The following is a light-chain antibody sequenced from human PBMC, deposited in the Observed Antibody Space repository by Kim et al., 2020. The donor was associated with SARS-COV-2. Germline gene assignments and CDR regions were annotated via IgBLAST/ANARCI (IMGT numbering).Light chain of an antibody. CDR2: SNN. Sequence: GQRVTISCSGSSSNIGSNPVNWYQQLPGTAPKLRIYSNNQRPSGVPDRFSGSKSGTSASLAISGLQSEDEADYYCAAWDESLNVVVFGGGTQLTVL. V-gene: IGLV1-44*01. CDR1: SSNIGSNP. J-gene: IGLJ2*01. CDR3: AAWDESLNVVV.